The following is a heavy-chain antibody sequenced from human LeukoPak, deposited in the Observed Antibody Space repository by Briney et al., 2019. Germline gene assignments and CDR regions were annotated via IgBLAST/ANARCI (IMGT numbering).Heavy chain of an antibody. V-gene: IGHV4-39*01. D-gene: IGHD3-22*01. CDR3: ARQAGDSSGYHPYYFDY. CDR1: GGSISSSSYY. CDR2: IYYSGST. Sequence: PSETLSLTCTVSGGSISSSSYYWGWIRQPPGKGLEWIGSIYYSGSTYYNPSLKSRVTISVDTSKNQFSLKLSSVTAADTAVYYCARQAGDSSGYHPYYFDYWGQGTLVTVSS. J-gene: IGHJ4*02.